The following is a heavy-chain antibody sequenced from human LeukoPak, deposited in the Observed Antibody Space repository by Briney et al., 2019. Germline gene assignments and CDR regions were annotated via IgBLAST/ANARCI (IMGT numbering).Heavy chain of an antibody. V-gene: IGHV4-39*01. CDR3: ARLAPLLEQQLVYYYYYMDV. CDR2: ICYSGST. J-gene: IGHJ6*03. D-gene: IGHD6-13*01. CDR1: GGSISSSSYY. Sequence: SETLSLTCTVSGGSISSSSYYWGWIRQPPGKGLEWIGSICYSGSTYYNPSLKSRVTISVDTSKNQFSLKLSSVTAADTAVYYCARLAPLLEQQLVYYYYYMDVWGKGTTVTVSS.